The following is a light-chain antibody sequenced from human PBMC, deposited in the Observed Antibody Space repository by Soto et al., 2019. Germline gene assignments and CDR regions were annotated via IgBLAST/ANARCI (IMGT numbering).Light chain of an antibody. J-gene: IGKJ1*01. Sequence: DIQMTQSPSSLSASVGDRVTITCRASQSISSYLNWYQQKPGKAPKLLIYAASSLQSGVPSRFSGGGAGTDFTLTISSLQPEDFATYYCQQSDSTPWTFGQGTEVEIK. CDR2: AAS. CDR1: QSISSY. V-gene: IGKV1-39*01. CDR3: QQSDSTPWT.